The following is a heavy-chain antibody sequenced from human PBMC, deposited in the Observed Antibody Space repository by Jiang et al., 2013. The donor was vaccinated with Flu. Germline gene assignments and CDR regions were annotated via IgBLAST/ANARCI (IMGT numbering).Heavy chain of an antibody. CDR2: AYFRSYWYD. D-gene: IGHD3-10*01. CDR1: GDSVSSNTAA. J-gene: IGHJ5*01. V-gene: IGHV6-1*01. Sequence: SQTLSTHLCRISGDSVSSNTAAWNWIRQSPSRGLEWLGRAYFRSYWYDEYAESVKSRITINPDTSKNQFSLQLKFVTPEDTAVYYCARGTFGVTDSWGQGTLVTVSS. CDR3: ARGTFGVTDS.